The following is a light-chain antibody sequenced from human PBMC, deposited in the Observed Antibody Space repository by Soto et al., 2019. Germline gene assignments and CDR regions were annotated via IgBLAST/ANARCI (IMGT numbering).Light chain of an antibody. CDR3: SSYTSSSAVI. CDR2: EVN. Sequence: QSALAQPASVSGSPGQSITISCSGTSSDIGGYKYVSWYQQHPGKAPKLMIYEVNNRPSGLSNRFSGSKSGYMAYLTISGLQAEDEADYYCSSYTSSSAVIFGGGTKVTVL. V-gene: IGLV2-14*01. CDR1: SSDIGGYKY. J-gene: IGLJ2*01.